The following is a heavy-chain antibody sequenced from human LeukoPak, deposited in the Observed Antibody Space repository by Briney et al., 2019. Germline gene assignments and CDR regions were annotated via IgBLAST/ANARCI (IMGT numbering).Heavy chain of an antibody. CDR1: GFTFSDYS. V-gene: IGHV3-48*01. CDR3: TNFKPPAPDALDV. J-gene: IGHJ3*01. Sequence: TGGSLKLSCAASGFTFSDYSMNWVRQAPGKGLEWLSYISGSGTIYYADSVKGRFTISRDNAQRLVYLQMNSLRAEDTAVYYCTNFKPPAPDALDVWGQGTLITVSS. D-gene: IGHD2/OR15-2a*01. CDR2: ISGSGTI.